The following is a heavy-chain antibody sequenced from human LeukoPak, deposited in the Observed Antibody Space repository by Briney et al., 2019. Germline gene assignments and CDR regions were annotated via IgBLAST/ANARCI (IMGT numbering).Heavy chain of an antibody. D-gene: IGHD3-3*01. CDR3: ARDLRDFWSGYYFDY. Sequence: GGTLRLSCAASGFTFSTYGMSWVRQAPGKGLEWVANIKQDGSEKYYVDSVKGRFTISKDNAKNSLYLQMNSLRAEDTAVYYCARDLRDFWSGYYFDYWGQGTLVTVSS. V-gene: IGHV3-7*01. J-gene: IGHJ4*02. CDR2: IKQDGSEK. CDR1: GFTFSTYG.